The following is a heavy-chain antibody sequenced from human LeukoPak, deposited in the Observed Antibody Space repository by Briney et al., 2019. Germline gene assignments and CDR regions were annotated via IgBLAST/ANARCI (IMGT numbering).Heavy chain of an antibody. CDR3: ARAIVRGYSSGWSYYYYYYMDV. CDR2: INHSGST. CDR1: GGSFSGYY. V-gene: IGHV4-34*01. D-gene: IGHD6-19*01. J-gene: IGHJ6*03. Sequence: SETLSLTCAVYGGSFSGYYWSWIRQPPGKGLEWIGEINHSGSTNYNPSLKSRVTISVDTSKNQFSLKLSSVTAADTAVYYCARAIVRGYSSGWSYYYYYYMDVWGKGTTVTVSS.